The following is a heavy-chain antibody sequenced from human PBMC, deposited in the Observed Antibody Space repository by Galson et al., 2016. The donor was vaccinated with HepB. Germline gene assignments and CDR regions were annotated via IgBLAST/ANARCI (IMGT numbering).Heavy chain of an antibody. Sequence: SVKVSCKASGFTFISSAFQWVRQARGQRLEWIGWIGAGSGNTNYVQKLQERVTISRDMSTSTVYMELSSLRSEDPAVYYCAASAFDRGLNAFHVWGQGTKVTVSS. D-gene: IGHD3-3*02. CDR3: AASAFDRGLNAFHV. V-gene: IGHV1-58*01. CDR1: GFTFISSA. CDR2: IGAGSGNT. J-gene: IGHJ3*01.